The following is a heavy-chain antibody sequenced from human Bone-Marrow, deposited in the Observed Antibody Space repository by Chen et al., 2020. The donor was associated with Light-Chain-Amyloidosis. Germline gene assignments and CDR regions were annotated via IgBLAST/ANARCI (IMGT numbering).Heavy chain of an antibody. CDR1: GYTFSDYS. D-gene: IGHD1-26*01. Sequence: QVQLVQSGVEVKKPGASVKVSCQASGYTFSDYSMNWVRQAPGQGLEWMGWINPKSGGTNYAQKFQGRVTMTRDTSITTAYMELSRLRSDDTAVYYCARDPPGGRSPLDYWSQGTLVTVSS. CDR2: INPKSGGT. V-gene: IGHV1-2*02. J-gene: IGHJ4*02. CDR3: ARDPPGGRSPLDY.